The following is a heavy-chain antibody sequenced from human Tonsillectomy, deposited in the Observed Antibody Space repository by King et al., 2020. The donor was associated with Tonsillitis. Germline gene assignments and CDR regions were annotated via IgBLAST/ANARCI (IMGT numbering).Heavy chain of an antibody. D-gene: IGHD5-24*01. CDR1: GYKFTNYG. CDR3: ARDVAFRDGNHWEYDYYGMDV. CDR2: ISGYNNNT. Sequence: VQLVESGSEVKKPGASVKVSCKVSGYKFTNYGISWVRQAPGQGLEWMGWISGYNNNTNYAQKLQDRVIMTTDTSTSTVYMELRSLRSDDTAVYFCARDVAFRDGNHWEYDYYGMDVWGQGTTVTVSS. J-gene: IGHJ6*02. V-gene: IGHV1-18*01.